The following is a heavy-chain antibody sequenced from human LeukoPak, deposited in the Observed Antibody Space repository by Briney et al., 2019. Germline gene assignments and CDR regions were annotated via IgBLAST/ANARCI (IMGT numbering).Heavy chain of an antibody. Sequence: GGSLRLSCAASGFIFDDYAVHWVRQAPGKGLEWVSGISWNSGSMEYADSVKGRFTISRDNAKNSLYLQMNSLRVEDTAVYYCAKDRPAYCGGDCYSRGFGYFDYWGQGTLVTVSS. J-gene: IGHJ4*02. V-gene: IGHV3-9*01. CDR2: ISWNSGSM. CDR3: AKDRPAYCGGDCYSRGFGYFDY. D-gene: IGHD2-21*02. CDR1: GFIFDDYA.